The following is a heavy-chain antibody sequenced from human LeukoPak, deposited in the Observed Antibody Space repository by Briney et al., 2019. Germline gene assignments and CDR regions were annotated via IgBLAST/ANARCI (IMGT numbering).Heavy chain of an antibody. D-gene: IGHD6-25*01. CDR1: GFSFSGYS. Sequence: GGSLRLSCAASGFSFSGYSMYWVRQAPGKGLEYVSAISSNGDSTYYADSVKGRFTISRDNSKNTLYLQMGSLRAEDVGVYYCAKAAYYYYMDVWGKGTTVTVS. CDR3: AKAAYYYYMDV. V-gene: IGHV3-64*02. J-gene: IGHJ6*03. CDR2: ISSNGDST.